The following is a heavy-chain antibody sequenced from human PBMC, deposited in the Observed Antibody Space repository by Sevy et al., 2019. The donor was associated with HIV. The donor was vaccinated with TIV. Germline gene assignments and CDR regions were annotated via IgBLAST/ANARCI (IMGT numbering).Heavy chain of an antibody. Sequence: GGSLRLSCTTSGFTFDDYAMTWFRQAPGEGLEWVAFITRNSYEPYGGPAEYAAPVKGRFIISRDDSKSVAYLQMNSLKTEDTAVYYCTRGLATADTPEYYFDYWGQGTLVTVSS. CDR3: TRGLATADTPEYYFDY. V-gene: IGHV3-49*03. CDR2: ITRNSYEPYGGPA. D-gene: IGHD5-12*01. CDR1: GFTFDDYA. J-gene: IGHJ4*02.